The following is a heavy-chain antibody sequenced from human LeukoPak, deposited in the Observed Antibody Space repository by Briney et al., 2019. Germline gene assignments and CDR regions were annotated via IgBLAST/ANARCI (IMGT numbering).Heavy chain of an antibody. Sequence: GGSLRLSCAASGFTFRSYAMSWVRQAPGKGLEWASTISGSGGSTYYADSVKGRFTISRDNSKNTLYLQMNSLRAEDTALYYCAKAGGFSYYYGMDVWGQGTTVTVSS. D-gene: IGHD3-3*01. J-gene: IGHJ6*02. V-gene: IGHV3-23*01. CDR3: AKAGGFSYYYGMDV. CDR1: GFTFRSYA. CDR2: ISGSGGST.